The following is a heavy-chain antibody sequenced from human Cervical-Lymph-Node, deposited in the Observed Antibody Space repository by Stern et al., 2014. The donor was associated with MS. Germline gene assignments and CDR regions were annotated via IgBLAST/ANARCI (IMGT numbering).Heavy chain of an antibody. CDR1: GFMFSSFA. CDR2: ISYDGSTK. Sequence: VQLVESGGGVVQPGRSLRLTCGASGFMFSSFAMHWVRQAPGQGLEWVAAISYDGSTKYYEDSVKGRFTISRDNSKTTMYLQMNSLRPEDTALYYCAKDASTSYFRFFFDDWGQGTLVTVSS. V-gene: IGHV3-30*18. J-gene: IGHJ4*02. CDR3: AKDASTSYFRFFFDD. D-gene: IGHD2/OR15-2a*01.